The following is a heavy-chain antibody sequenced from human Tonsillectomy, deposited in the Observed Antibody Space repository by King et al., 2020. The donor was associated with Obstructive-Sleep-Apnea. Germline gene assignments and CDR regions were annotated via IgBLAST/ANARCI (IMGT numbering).Heavy chain of an antibody. CDR3: ARGTGGYDILTGYYNSYFQH. CDR1: GGSISSGNYY. D-gene: IGHD3-9*01. CDR2: IYYSGST. V-gene: IGHV4-31*03. J-gene: IGHJ1*01. Sequence: VQLQESGPGLVKPSQTLSLTCTVSGGSISSGNYYWSWIRQHPGKGLEWIGSIYYSGSTYYSPSLKSRLTISVDTSKDHLSLKLSSVTAADTAVYYCARGTGGYDILTGYYNSYFQHWGQGTLVTVSS.